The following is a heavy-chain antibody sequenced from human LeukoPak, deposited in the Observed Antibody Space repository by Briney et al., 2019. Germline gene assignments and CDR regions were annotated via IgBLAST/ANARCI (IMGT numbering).Heavy chain of an antibody. CDR2: IYPGDSDT. J-gene: IGHJ4*02. D-gene: IGHD5-24*01. V-gene: IGHV5-51*01. CDR1: GYSFSNYW. Sequence: GESLKISWKGSGYSFSNYWIAWVRQMPGKGLEWMGTIYPGDSDTRYSPSFQGQVTISADKSISTAYLQWSSLKASDTAMYYCARRGDGYSYPDYWGQGTLVTVSS. CDR3: ARRGDGYSYPDY.